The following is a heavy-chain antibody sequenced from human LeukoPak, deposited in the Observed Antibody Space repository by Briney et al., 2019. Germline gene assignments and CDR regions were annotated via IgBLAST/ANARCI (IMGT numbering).Heavy chain of an antibody. Sequence: ASQTLSLTCTVSGGSISSGGYYWSWIRQPPGKGLEWIGYIYHSGSTYYNPSLKSRVTISVDTSKNQFSLKLSSVTAADTAVYYCARHSSSWFHYYFDYWGQGTLVTVSS. V-gene: IGHV4-30-2*01. J-gene: IGHJ4*02. CDR1: GGSISSGGYY. CDR3: ARHSSSWFHYYFDY. D-gene: IGHD6-13*01. CDR2: IYHSGST.